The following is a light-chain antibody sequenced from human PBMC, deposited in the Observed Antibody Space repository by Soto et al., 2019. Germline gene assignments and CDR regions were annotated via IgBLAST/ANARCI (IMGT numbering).Light chain of an antibody. V-gene: IGLV2-14*01. CDR3: TSYTSISTVV. CDR1: SSDVGGYNY. Sequence: QSALTQPASVSGSPGQSITISCTGTSSDVGGYNYVSWYQQHPGKAPKLLIYDVSSRPSGVSSRFSGSKSGNTASLTISGLQTEDEADYYCTSYTSISTVVFGGGTKLT. CDR2: DVS. J-gene: IGLJ3*02.